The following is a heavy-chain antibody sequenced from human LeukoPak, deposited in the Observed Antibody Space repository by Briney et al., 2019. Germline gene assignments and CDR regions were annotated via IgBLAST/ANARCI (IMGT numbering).Heavy chain of an antibody. V-gene: IGHV1-69*13. CDR3: ASRAIAVGGTTDYYYYYMDV. CDR2: IIPIFGTA. J-gene: IGHJ6*03. D-gene: IGHD6-19*01. Sequence: GASVKVSCKASGGTFINYAISWVRQAPGQGLEWMGGIIPIFGTANYAQKFQGRVTITADESTSTAYMELSSLRSEDTAVYYCASRAIAVGGTTDYYYYYMDVWGKGTTVTVSS. CDR1: GGTFINYA.